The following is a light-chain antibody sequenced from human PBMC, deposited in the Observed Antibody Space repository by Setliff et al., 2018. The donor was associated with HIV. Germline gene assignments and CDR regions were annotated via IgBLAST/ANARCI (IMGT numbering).Light chain of an antibody. J-gene: IGLJ1*01. CDR1: SSDVGSYNV. CDR3: SSYAGNNNYV. CDR2: EVS. V-gene: IGLV2-8*01. Sequence: ALTQPASVSGSPGQSITISCTGTSSDVGSYNVVSWYQQHPGKAPKLMIYEVSKRPSGVPDRFSGSKSDNTASLTVSGLQAEDEADYYCSSYAGNNNYVFGTGTKVTVL.